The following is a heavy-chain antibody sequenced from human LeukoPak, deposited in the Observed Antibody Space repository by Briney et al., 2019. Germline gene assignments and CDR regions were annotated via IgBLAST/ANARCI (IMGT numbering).Heavy chain of an antibody. J-gene: IGHJ4*02. CDR1: GFTFSSYG. V-gene: IGHV3-33*06. CDR2: IWYDGSNK. CDR3: GKEVERHFDLKY. Sequence: QPGGSLRLSCAASGFTFSSYGMHWVRQAPGKGLEWVAVIWYDGSNKYYADSVKGRFTISRDNSKKILYLQMNSLRAEDTAVYYCGKEVERHFDLKYWGQGTLVTVSS.